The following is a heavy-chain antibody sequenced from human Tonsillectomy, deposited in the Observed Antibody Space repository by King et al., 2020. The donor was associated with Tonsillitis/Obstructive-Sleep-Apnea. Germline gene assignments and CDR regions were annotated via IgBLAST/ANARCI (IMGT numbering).Heavy chain of an antibody. V-gene: IGHV5-10-1*01. J-gene: IGHJ4*02. D-gene: IGHD6-19*01. CDR3: ARLRGSYSSGYVFDS. CDR1: GYIFTIYW. Sequence: VQLVESGAEVKKPGESLRISCKGSGYIFTIYWITWVRQMPGKGLEWMGRIDPSDSYTNYSPSFQGHVTISTDKSISTAYLQWSSLKASDTAMYYCARLRGSYSSGYVFDSWGQGTLVTVSS. CDR2: IDPSDSYT.